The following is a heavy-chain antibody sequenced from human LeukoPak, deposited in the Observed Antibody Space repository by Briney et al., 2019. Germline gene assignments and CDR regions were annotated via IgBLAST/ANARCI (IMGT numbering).Heavy chain of an antibody. CDR1: GGSFSGYY. V-gene: IGHV4-34*01. J-gene: IGHJ4*02. D-gene: IGHD6-6*01. CDR2: INHSGST. CDR3: ARYGYSSSSSFDY. Sequence: SETLSLTCAVYGGSFSGYYWSWIRQPPGKGLEWIGEINHSGSTNYNPSLKSRVTISVDTSKNQFSLKLSSVTAADTAVYYCARYGYSSSSSFDYWAREPWSPSPQ.